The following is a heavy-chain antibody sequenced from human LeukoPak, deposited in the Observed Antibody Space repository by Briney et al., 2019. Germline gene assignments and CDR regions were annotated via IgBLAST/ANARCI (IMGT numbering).Heavy chain of an antibody. Sequence: PRGSPRLSCAVSGLTVTDNYMSWVRQAPGKGLEWVSVIYPVGSTYHATSVKGRFTLSRDNSKNTLFLQMNTLRADDTAVYHCARTNPVYGDYDYWSQGTLVTLHS. CDR2: IYPVGST. CDR3: ARTNPVYGDYDY. CDR1: GLTVTDNY. J-gene: IGHJ4*02. D-gene: IGHD4-17*01. V-gene: IGHV3-53*01.